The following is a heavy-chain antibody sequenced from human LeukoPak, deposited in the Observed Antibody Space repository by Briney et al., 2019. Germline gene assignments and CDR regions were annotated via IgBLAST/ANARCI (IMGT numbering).Heavy chain of an antibody. V-gene: IGHV3-23*01. D-gene: IGHD2-2*01. CDR3: AKHPAYCGRASCYPYFDY. J-gene: IGHJ4*02. Sequence: PGGSLRLSCAASGFTFSSYAMSWVRQAPGEGLEWVSLISSSGGSTFYADSVKGRFTISRDNSKNTLYLQMNSLRAEDTAVYYCAKHPAYCGRASCYPYFDYWGQGTLVTVSS. CDR2: ISSSGGST. CDR1: GFTFSSYA.